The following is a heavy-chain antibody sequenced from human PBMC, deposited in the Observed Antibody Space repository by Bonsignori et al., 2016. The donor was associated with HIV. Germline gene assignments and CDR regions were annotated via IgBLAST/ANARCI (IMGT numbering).Heavy chain of an antibody. D-gene: IGHD5-12*01. J-gene: IGHJ4*02. CDR3: ARGGGYGGYVNY. CDR1: GGSISSGSFY. Sequence: LRLSCTVSGGSISSGSFYWNWDPAAAGEGLEWIGRIYTSGGTNYNPSLKSRVTISADTSKNQFSLRLSSVTAADTAVYFCARGGGYGGYVNYWGQGTLVTVSS. V-gene: IGHV4-61*02. CDR2: IYTSGGT.